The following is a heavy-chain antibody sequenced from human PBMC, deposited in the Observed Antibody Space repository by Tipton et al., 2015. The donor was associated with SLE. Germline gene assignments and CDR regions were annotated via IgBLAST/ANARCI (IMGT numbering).Heavy chain of an antibody. V-gene: IGHV4-59*01. CDR1: GDSISSYY. CDR3: ARDRGSGWPFDY. D-gene: IGHD6-19*01. J-gene: IGHJ4*02. CDR2: IYNSGST. Sequence: TLSLTCTVSGDSISSYYWSWIRQPPGKGLEWIGYIYNSGSTNYNPSLKSRVTISVDTSKNQFSLNVSSVTAADTAVYYCARDRGSGWPFDYWGQGTLVTVSS.